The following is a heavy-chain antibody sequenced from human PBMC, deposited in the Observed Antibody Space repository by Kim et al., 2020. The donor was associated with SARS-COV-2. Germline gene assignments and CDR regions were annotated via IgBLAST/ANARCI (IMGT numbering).Heavy chain of an antibody. J-gene: IGHJ4*02. D-gene: IGHD3-10*01. CDR2: INHSGST. CDR1: GGSFSGYY. Sequence: SETLSLTCAVYGGSFSGYYWSWIRQPPGKGLEWIGEINHSGSTNYNPSLKSRVTISVDTSKNQFSLKLSSVTAADTAVYYCARGSLNFFFLEYYYGSGSYQRPFDYWGQGTLVTVSS. CDR3: ARGSLNFFFLEYYYGSGSYQRPFDY. V-gene: IGHV4-34*01.